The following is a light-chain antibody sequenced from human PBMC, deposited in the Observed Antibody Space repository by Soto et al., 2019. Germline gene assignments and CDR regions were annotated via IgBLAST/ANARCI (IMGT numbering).Light chain of an antibody. V-gene: IGLV2-23*01. CDR1: SSDFGDYNL. CDR3: CSYAGGSTWV. CDR2: EGS. Sequence: QSALTQPASVSGSPGQSITISCTGTSSDFGDYNLVSWYQHHPGKAPRLMIYEGSNRPSGVSNRFSGSKSGNTASLTISGLQAEDEADYYCCSYAGGSTWVFGGGTQLTVL. J-gene: IGLJ3*02.